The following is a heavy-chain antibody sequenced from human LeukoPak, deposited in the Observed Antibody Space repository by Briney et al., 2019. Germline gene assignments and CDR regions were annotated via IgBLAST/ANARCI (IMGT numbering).Heavy chain of an antibody. Sequence: PSETLSLTCTVSGGSISSSYYYWGWIRQPPGKGLEWIGSIYYSGSTYYNPSLKSRVTISVDTSKNQFSLKLRSVTAADTAVYYCARGGRWSFYNWFDPWGQGTLVTVSS. CDR3: ARGGRWSFYNWFDP. D-gene: IGHD4-23*01. J-gene: IGHJ5*02. CDR2: IYYSGST. CDR1: GGSISSSYYY. V-gene: IGHV4-39*01.